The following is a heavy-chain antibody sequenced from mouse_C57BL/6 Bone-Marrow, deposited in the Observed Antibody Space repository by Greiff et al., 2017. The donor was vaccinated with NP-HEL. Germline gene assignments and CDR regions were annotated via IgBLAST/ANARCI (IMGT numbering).Heavy chain of an antibody. J-gene: IGHJ2*01. CDR1: GYAFTNYL. Sequence: VQLQQSGAELVRPGTSVKVSCKASGYAFTNYLIEWVKQRPGQGLEWIGVINPGSGGTNYNEKFKGKATLTADKSSSPAYMQLSSLTSEDSAVYFCARDYYYGSSPFDYWGQGTTLTVSS. CDR2: INPGSGGT. D-gene: IGHD1-1*01. CDR3: ARDYYYGSSPFDY. V-gene: IGHV1-54*01.